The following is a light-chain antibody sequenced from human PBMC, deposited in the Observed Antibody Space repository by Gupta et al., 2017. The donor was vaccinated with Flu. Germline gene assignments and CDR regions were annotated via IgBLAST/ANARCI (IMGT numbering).Light chain of an antibody. J-gene: IGKJ4*01. V-gene: IGKV1-12*01. CDR3: QQAYSFPRT. CDR1: EVIYGQ. CDR2: PAS. Sequence: GDRVTVTCRAIEVIYGQLGWYQQKPGKAPKLLIYPASTLQGGVPSRFSGSGSETEFTLTSTTLQPEDAAFYFCQQAYSFPRTFGGGSKVEIK.